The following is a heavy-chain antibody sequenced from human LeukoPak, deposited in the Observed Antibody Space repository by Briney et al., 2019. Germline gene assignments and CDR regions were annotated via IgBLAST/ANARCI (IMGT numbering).Heavy chain of an antibody. D-gene: IGHD3-3*01. CDR1: GGSFSGYY. CDR2: IYYSGST. J-gene: IGHJ5*02. CDR3: ASSNVLRFLEWYPHWFDP. V-gene: IGHV4-39*01. Sequence: PSETLSLTCAVYGGSFSGYYWGWIRQPPGKGLEWIGSIYYSGSTYYNPSLKSRVTISVDTSKNQFSLKLSSVTAADTAVYYCASSNVLRFLEWYPHWFDPWGQGTLVTVSS.